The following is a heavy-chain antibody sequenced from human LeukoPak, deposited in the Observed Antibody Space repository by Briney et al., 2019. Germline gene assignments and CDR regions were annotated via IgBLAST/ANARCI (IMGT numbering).Heavy chain of an antibody. CDR1: GFTFSNYG. D-gene: IGHD1-26*01. V-gene: IGHV3-33*01. CDR2: IWHDGSNK. J-gene: IGHJ4*02. Sequence: PGGSLRLSCAASGFTFSNYGMHWVRQAPGKGLEWVALIWHDGSNKYYADSVKGRFTISRDNSKNTLYLQMNSLRAEDTAVYYCAGGSGISDFWGQGTLVTVSS. CDR3: AGGSGISDF.